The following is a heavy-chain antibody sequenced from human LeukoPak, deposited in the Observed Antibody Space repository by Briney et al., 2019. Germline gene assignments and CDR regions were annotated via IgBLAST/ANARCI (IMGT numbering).Heavy chain of an antibody. CDR1: GGSFSGYY. CDR2: INHSGST. CDR3: ARETCCSSTSCYSAYYYYYMDV. J-gene: IGHJ6*03. Sequence: SETLSLTCAVYGGSFSGYYLSWIRQPPGKGLEWIGEINHSGSTNYNPSLKSRVTISVDTSKNQFSLKLSSVTAADTAVYYCARETCCSSTSCYSAYYYYYMDVWGKGTTVTVSS. V-gene: IGHV4-34*01. D-gene: IGHD2-2*01.